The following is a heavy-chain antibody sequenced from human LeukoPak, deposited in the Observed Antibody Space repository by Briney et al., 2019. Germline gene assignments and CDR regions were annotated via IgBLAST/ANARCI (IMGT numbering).Heavy chain of an antibody. D-gene: IGHD3-9*01. V-gene: IGHV3-21*01. CDR3: ARTYYDILTGYNPYFDY. J-gene: IGHJ4*02. Sequence: GGSLRLSCAASGFTFNTYTMNWVRQAPGKGLEWVSSITASSTAIYSADSVKGRFTISRDNAKNFLYLQMNSLRAEDTAVYYCARTYYDILTGYNPYFDYWGQGILVTVSS. CDR2: ITASSTAI. CDR1: GFTFNTYT.